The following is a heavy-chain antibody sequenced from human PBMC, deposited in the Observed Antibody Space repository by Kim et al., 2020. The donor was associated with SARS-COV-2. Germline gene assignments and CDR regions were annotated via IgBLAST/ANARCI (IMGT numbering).Heavy chain of an antibody. CDR1: GGSISSSSYY. Sequence: SETLSLTCTVSGGSISSSSYYWGWIRQPPGKGLEWIGSIYYSGSTYYNPSLKSRVTISVDTSKNQFSLKLSSVTAADTAVYYCASQKLETLYYYYCMDVWGQGTTVTVSS. CDR2: IYYSGST. CDR3: ASQKLETLYYYYCMDV. D-gene: IGHD3-3*01. V-gene: IGHV4-39*01. J-gene: IGHJ6*02.